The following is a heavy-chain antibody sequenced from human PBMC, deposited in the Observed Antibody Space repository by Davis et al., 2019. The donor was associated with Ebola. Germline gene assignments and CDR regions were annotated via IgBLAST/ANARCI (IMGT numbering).Heavy chain of an antibody. D-gene: IGHD3-3*01. J-gene: IGHJ4*02. CDR2: IYHSGST. V-gene: IGHV4-38-2*02. CDR3: ARLGFYDFWSGAIDY. Sequence: SETLSLTCTVSGYSISSGYYWGWIRQPPGKGLEWIGSIYHSGSTNYNPSLKSRVTISVDTSKNQFSLKLSSVTAADTAVYYCARLGFYDFWSGAIDYWGQGTLVTVSS. CDR1: GYSISSGYY.